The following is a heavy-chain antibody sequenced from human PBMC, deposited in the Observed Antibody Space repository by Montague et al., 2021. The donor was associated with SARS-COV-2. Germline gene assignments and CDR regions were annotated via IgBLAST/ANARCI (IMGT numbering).Heavy chain of an antibody. CDR3: ARDLPSFFLGIAVAGPFDP. V-gene: IGHV3-21*01. J-gene: IGHJ5*02. Sequence: SLRLSFSASGFTFSSYYMNWVRQAPRKGLEWVSSISGSSSYIYYADSVKGRFTISRDNAKNSLYLQMNSLRAEDTAVYYCARDLPSFFLGIAVAGPFDPWGQGTLVTVSS. D-gene: IGHD6-19*01. CDR1: GFTFSSYY. CDR2: ISGSSSYI.